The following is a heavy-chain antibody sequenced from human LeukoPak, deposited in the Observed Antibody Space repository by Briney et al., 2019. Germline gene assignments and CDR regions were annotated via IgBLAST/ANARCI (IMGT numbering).Heavy chain of an antibody. CDR2: IKQDGSEK. CDR3: ARDLTSAATTPYSGYDAPYYYYYMDV. CDR1: GFTFSSYW. V-gene: IGHV3-7*01. D-gene: IGHD5-12*01. J-gene: IGHJ6*03. Sequence: GGSLRLSRAASGFTFSSYWMSWVRQAPGKGLEWVANIKQDGSEKYYVDSVKGRFTISRDNAKNSLYLQMNSLRAEDTAVYYCARDLTSAATTPYSGYDAPYYYYYMDVWGKGTTVTVSS.